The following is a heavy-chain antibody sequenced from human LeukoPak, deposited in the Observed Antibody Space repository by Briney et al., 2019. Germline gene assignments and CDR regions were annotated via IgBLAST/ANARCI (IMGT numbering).Heavy chain of an antibody. Sequence: PGGSLRLSCTASGFTISAYWMHWDRQPPGKGLVWVSRINVDGGDSRYADSVKGRFTISRDNAKNTLYLQMNSLGDEDMAVCYCARDSFLGMGNPWGQGTLVTVSS. D-gene: IGHD1-20*01. CDR3: ARDSFLGMGNP. CDR2: INVDGGDS. CDR1: GFTISAYW. J-gene: IGHJ5*02. V-gene: IGHV3-74*01.